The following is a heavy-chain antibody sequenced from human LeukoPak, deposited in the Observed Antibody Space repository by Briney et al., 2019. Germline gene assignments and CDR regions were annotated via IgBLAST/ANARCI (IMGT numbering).Heavy chain of an antibody. J-gene: IGHJ5*02. CDR1: GYSFTSYW. Sequence: ESLKISCKGSGYSFTSYWIGWVRQMPGKGLEWMGIIYPGDSDTRYSPSFQGQVTISADKSISTAYLQWSSLKASDTAMYYCARLKSTKLWVLKNWFDPWGQGTLVTVSS. CDR3: ARLKSTKLWVLKNWFDP. D-gene: IGHD1-1*01. V-gene: IGHV5-51*01. CDR2: IYPGDSDT.